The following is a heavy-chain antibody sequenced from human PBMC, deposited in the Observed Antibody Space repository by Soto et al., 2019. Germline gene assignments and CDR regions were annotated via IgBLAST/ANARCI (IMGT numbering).Heavy chain of an antibody. Sequence: GESLKISCKGSGYSFPSYWITWVRQMPGRGLEWMGRIDPSDSYTNYSPSFQGHVTISPDKSISTAYLQWSSLKASDTAMYYCARHSSTDAFDIWGQGTMVTVSS. J-gene: IGHJ3*02. CDR2: IDPSDSYT. CDR1: GYSFPSYW. D-gene: IGHD3-22*01. V-gene: IGHV5-10-1*01. CDR3: ARHSSTDAFDI.